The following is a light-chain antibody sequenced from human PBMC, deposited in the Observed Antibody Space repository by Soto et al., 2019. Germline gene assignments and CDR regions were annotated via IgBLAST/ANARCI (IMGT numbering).Light chain of an antibody. CDR3: RSYASSPRGTSL. V-gene: IGLV1-40*01. CDR2: GNS. J-gene: IGLJ2*01. CDR1: SSNIGAGYD. Sequence: QSVLTQPPSVSGAPGQRVTISCTGSSSNIGAGYDVHWYQKLPGTAPKLLIYGNSNRPSGVPDRFSGSKSGTSASLAITGRHAEDEGHDYCRSYASSPRGTSLFGAGTLVTAL.